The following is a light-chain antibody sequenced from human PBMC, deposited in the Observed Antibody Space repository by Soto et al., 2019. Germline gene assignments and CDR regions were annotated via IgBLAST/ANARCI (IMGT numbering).Light chain of an antibody. CDR2: GAS. V-gene: IGKV3-20*01. Sequence: EIVLTQSPGTLSLSPGERATLSCRASQSVSSSYLAWYQQKPGQAPRLLIYGASSRATGIPDRFSGSGSGTDVTLTLSSLEPEDFAGYYCQQYGSSGTCGKGTKVDIK. J-gene: IGKJ1*01. CDR3: QQYGSSGT. CDR1: QSVSSSY.